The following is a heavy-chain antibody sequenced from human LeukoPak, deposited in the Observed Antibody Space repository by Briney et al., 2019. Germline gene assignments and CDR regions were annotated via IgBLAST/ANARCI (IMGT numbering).Heavy chain of an antibody. V-gene: IGHV4-30-2*01. D-gene: IGHD3-3*01. CDR3: ARESITIFGVVTPPDY. CDR1: GGSISSYS. Sequence: PSETLSLTCTVSGGSISSYSWSWIRQPPGKGLEWIGYIYHSGSTYYNPSLKSRVTISVDRSKNQFSLKLSSVTAADTAVYYCARESITIFGVVTPPDYWGQGTLVTVSS. CDR2: IYHSGST. J-gene: IGHJ4*02.